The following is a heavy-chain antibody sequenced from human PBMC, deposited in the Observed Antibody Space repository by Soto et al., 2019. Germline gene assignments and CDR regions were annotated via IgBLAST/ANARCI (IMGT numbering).Heavy chain of an antibody. CDR2: IYSGGSA. CDR3: ARDERGIQLWRDNYYYYYGMDV. Sequence: PGGSLRLSCAASGFTVSSNYMSWVRQAPGKGLEWVSVIYSGGSAYYADSVKGRFTISRDNSKNTLYLQMNSLRAEDTAVYYCARDERGIQLWRDNYYYYYGMDVWGQGTTVTVSS. V-gene: IGHV3-66*01. J-gene: IGHJ6*02. D-gene: IGHD5-18*01. CDR1: GFTVSSNY.